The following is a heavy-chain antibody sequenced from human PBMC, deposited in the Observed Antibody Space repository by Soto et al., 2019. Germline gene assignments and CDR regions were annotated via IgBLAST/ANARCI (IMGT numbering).Heavy chain of an antibody. V-gene: IGHV3-15*01. CDR3: TTGLSNGYYNFDY. J-gene: IGHJ4*02. D-gene: IGHD3-22*01. Sequence: LGGSLRLSCAASGFTFSNAWMSWVRQAPGKGLEWVGRIKGEADGGTTDYAAPVKGRITISRDHSKDTLYLQTNSLKTEDTAVYYCTTGLSNGYYNFDYWGQGT. CDR2: IKGEADGGTT. CDR1: GFTFSNAW.